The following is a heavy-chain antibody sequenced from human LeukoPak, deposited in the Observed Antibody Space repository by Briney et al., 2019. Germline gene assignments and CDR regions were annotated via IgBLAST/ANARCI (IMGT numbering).Heavy chain of an antibody. D-gene: IGHD2-2*01. J-gene: IGHJ4*02. CDR2: IRYDGSNK. CDR3: AKDSYIVVVPAATRYFDY. CDR1: GFTFSSYG. V-gene: IGHV3-30*02. Sequence: GGSLRLSCAASGFTFSSYGMHWVRQAPGKGLEWVAFIRYDGSNKYYADSVKGRFTISRDNLKNTLYLQMNSLRAEDTAVYYCAKDSYIVVVPAATRYFDYWGQGTLVTVSS.